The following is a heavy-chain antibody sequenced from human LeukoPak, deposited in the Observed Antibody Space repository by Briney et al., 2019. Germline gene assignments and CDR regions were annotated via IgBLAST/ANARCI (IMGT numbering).Heavy chain of an antibody. CDR3: ARCRVTMLRGVTIGDYGYYMDV. CDR1: GFTFSNYW. V-gene: IGHV3-7*01. CDR2: IKQDGSEK. D-gene: IGHD3-10*01. Sequence: GGSLRLSCAASGFTFSNYWMIWVRQAPGKGLEWVANIKQDGSEKYYVDSVRGRFTISRDKSKNTLYLQMNSLRAEDTAVYYCARCRVTMLRGVTIGDYGYYMDVWGKGTTVTISS. J-gene: IGHJ6*03.